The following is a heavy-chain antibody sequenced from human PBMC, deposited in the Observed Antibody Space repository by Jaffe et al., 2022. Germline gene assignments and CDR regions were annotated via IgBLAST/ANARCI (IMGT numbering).Heavy chain of an antibody. CDR1: GYTFTSYY. CDR2: INPSGGST. Sequence: QVQLVQSGAEVKKPGASVKVSCKASGYTFTSYYMHWVRQAPGQGLEWMGIINPSGGSTSYAQKFQGRVTMTRDTSTSTVYMELSSLRSEDTAVYYCARRGRYFDWYPSDGYYYYMDVWGKGTTVTVSS. D-gene: IGHD3-9*01. V-gene: IGHV1-46*01. CDR3: ARRGRYFDWYPSDGYYYYMDV. J-gene: IGHJ6*03.